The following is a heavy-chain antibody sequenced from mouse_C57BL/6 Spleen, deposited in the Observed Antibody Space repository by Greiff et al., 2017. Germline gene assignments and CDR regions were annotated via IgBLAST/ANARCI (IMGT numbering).Heavy chain of an antibody. CDR1: GYTFTDYY. CDR3: ARTAMSSSYYFDY. Sequence: EVQLQQSGPVLVKPGASVKMSCKASGYTFTDYYMNWVKQSHGKSLEWIGVINPYNGGTSYNQKFKGKATLTVDKSSSTAYMELNSLTSEDSAVYYCARTAMSSSYYFDYWGQGTTLTVSS. V-gene: IGHV1-19*01. CDR2: INPYNGGT. J-gene: IGHJ2*01. D-gene: IGHD1-1*01.